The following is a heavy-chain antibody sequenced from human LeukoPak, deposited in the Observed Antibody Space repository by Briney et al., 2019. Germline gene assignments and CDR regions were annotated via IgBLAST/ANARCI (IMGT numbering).Heavy chain of an antibody. J-gene: IGHJ4*02. CDR1: GFTFSNAW. V-gene: IGHV3-15*01. D-gene: IGHD5-18*01. CDR2: IKSKTDGGTT. CDR3: TTLPSDTAMVPN. Sequence: PGGSLRLSCAASGFTFSNAWMRWVRQAPGKGLEWVGRIKSKTDGGTTDYAAPVKGRFTISRDDSKNTLYLQMNSLKTEDTAVYYCTTLPSDTAMVPNWGQGTLVTVSS.